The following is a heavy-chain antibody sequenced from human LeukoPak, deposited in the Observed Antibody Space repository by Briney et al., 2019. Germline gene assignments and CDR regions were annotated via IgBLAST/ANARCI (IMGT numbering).Heavy chain of an antibody. Sequence: PGGSLRLSCAASGFTFSSYEMNWVRQAPGKGLEGVSYISSSCSTIYYADSVKGRFTISRDNAKNSLYLQMNSLRAEDTAVYYCARGAGSGPENYFDYWGQGTLVTVSS. J-gene: IGHJ4*02. V-gene: IGHV3-48*03. CDR3: ARGAGSGPENYFDY. CDR1: GFTFSSYE. CDR2: ISSSCSTI. D-gene: IGHD6-19*01.